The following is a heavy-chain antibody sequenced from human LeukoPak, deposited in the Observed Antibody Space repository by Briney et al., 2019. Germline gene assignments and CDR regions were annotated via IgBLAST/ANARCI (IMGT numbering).Heavy chain of an antibody. CDR2: IIPIFGTA. J-gene: IGHJ3*02. CDR1: GGTFSSYA. D-gene: IGHD6-13*01. V-gene: IGHV1-69*05. CDR3: ATYEKGIAAAGGGAFDI. Sequence: SVKVSCKASGGTFSSYAISWVRQAPGQGLEWMGRIIPIFGTANYAQKFQGRVTITTDESTSTAYMELSSLRSEDTAVYYCATYEKGIAAAGGGAFDIWGQGTMVTVSS.